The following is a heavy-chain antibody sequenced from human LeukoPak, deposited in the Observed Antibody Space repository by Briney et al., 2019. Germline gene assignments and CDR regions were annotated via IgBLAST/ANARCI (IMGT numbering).Heavy chain of an antibody. D-gene: IGHD3-10*01. J-gene: IGHJ6*03. CDR3: ARVGLYYYGSGSMRYMDV. CDR2: IIPIFGTA. CDR1: GGTFSSYA. V-gene: IGHV1-69*06. Sequence: GASVKVSCKASGGTFSSYAISWVRQAPGQGLEWMGGIIPIFGTANYAQKFQGRVTITADKSTSTAYMELRSLRSDDTAVYYCARVGLYYYGSGSMRYMDVWGKGTTVTISS.